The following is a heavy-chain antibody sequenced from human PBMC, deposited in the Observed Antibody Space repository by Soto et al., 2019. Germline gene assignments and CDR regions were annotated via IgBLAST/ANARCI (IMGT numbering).Heavy chain of an antibody. J-gene: IGHJ4*02. CDR3: AREVIGITGTTSAVDY. D-gene: IGHD1-7*01. V-gene: IGHV1-18*01. CDR2: ISAYNGNT. CDR1: GYRFTSYG. Sequence: GAPVEVSWKASGYRFTSYGLSCARQSPGQRLEWIGWISAYNGNTNYAQKLQGRVTMTTDTSTSTAYMELRSLRSDDTAVYYCAREVIGITGTTSAVDYWGQGTLVTVSS.